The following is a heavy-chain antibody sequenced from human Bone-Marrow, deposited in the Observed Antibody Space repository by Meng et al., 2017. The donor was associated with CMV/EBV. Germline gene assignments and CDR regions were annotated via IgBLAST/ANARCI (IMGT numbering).Heavy chain of an antibody. CDR3: ARGPVPDFDY. CDR2: INHSGST. J-gene: IGHJ4*02. CDR1: GGSFSGYY. Sequence: SETLSLTCAVYGGSFSGYYWSWIRQPPGKGLEWIGEINHSGSTNYNPSLKSRVTISVDTSKNQFSLKLSPVTAADTAVYYCARGPVPDFDYWGQGTRVTGSS. V-gene: IGHV4-34*01.